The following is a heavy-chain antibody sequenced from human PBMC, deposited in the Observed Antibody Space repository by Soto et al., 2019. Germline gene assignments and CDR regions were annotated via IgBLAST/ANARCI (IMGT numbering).Heavy chain of an antibody. Sequence: SETLSLTCTVSGGSVGSCSYYWSWIRQPPGKGLEWIGYIYYSGSTNYNPSLKSRVTISVDTSKNQFSLKLSSVTAADTAVYYCARSGXSRFDYWRQRXLVTVSS. J-gene: IGHJ4*02. D-gene: IGHD6-25*01. V-gene: IGHV4-61*01. CDR1: GGSVGSCSYY. CDR3: ARSGXSRFDY. CDR2: IYYSGST.